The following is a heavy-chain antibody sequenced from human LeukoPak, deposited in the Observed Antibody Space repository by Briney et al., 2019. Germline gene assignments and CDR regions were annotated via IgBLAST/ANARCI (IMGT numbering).Heavy chain of an antibody. CDR1: GFTFSSYW. Sequence: GGSLRLSCAASGFTFSSYWMSWVRQAPGKGLEWVSAISGSGGSTYYADSVKGRFTISRDNSKNTLYLQMNSLRAEDTAVYYCAKDSTRAYYYDSSGDDAFDIWSQGTMVTVSS. CDR2: ISGSGGST. V-gene: IGHV3-23*01. J-gene: IGHJ3*02. D-gene: IGHD3-22*01. CDR3: AKDSTRAYYYDSSGDDAFDI.